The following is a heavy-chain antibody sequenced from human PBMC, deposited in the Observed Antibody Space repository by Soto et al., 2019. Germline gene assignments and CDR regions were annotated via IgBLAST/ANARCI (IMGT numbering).Heavy chain of an antibody. V-gene: IGHV4-4*02. CDR2: MYHSGDS. J-gene: IGHJ4*02. CDR1: GGSISTDNW. D-gene: IGHD3-10*01. CDR3: TRASASSMLRGVVIN. Sequence: SETLSLTCADSGGSISTDNWWSWVRQPPGKGLEWIGEMYHSGDSNFNPSLKSRVTISVDKSKNQFSMQMASVTAADTALYYCTRASASSMLRGVVINWGRGTQVTVSS.